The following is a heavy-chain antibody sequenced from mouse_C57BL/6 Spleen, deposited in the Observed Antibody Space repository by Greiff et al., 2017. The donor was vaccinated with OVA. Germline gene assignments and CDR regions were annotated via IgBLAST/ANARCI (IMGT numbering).Heavy chain of an antibody. V-gene: IGHV5-17*01. CDR2: ISSGRSTI. J-gene: IGHJ3*01. D-gene: IGHD1-1*01. CDR1: GFTFSDYG. CDR3: ARNNYGSSSWFAY. Sequence: EVQGVESGGGLVKPGGSLKLSCAASGFTFSDYGMHWVRQAPEKGLEWVAYISSGRSTIYYADTVKGRFTISRDNAKNTLFLQMTSLRSEDTAMYYCARNNYGSSSWFAYWGQGTLVTVSA.